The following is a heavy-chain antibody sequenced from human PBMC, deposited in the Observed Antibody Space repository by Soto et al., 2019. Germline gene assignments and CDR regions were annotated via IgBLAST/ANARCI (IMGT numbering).Heavy chain of an antibody. CDR3: VSLQTSGWPGVH. CDR1: GSTFTSYG. V-gene: IGHV1-18*04. J-gene: IGHJ4*02. D-gene: IGHD6-25*01. Sequence: GTPLKLSCKSSGSTFTSYGISWVRPEPGQGLEWMGWISAYNGNTNYAQKLQGRVTMTTDTSTSTAYMELRSLRSDDTAVYYCVSLQTSGWPGVHWGQGTLVTVSS. CDR2: ISAYNGNT.